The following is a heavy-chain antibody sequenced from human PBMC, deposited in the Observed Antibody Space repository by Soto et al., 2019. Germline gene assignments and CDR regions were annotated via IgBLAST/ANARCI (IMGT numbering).Heavy chain of an antibody. Sequence: QVQLVQSGAEVKKPGASVKVSCKASGYTFTSYGISWVRQAPGQGLEWMGWISAYNGNTNYAQKLQGRVTMTTDTSMSTAYMGLRGRRADAPAVYYWASSPWQQLLYRYYYYGMNVWGQGTTVTVSS. CDR2: ISAYNGNT. J-gene: IGHJ6*02. V-gene: IGHV1-18*01. CDR3: ASSPWQQLLYRYYYYGMNV. CDR1: GYTFTSYG. D-gene: IGHD6-13*01.